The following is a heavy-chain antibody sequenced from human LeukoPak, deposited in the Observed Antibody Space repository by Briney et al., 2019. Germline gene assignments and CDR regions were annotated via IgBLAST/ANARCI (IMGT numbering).Heavy chain of an antibody. CDR3: ARDGRSHRDGYNPFDY. J-gene: IGHJ4*02. D-gene: IGHD5-24*01. CDR2: SSAYNGNT. Sequence: ASVKVSCKASGYTFTSYGISWVRQAPGQGLEWMGWSSAYNGNTNYAQKLQGRVTMTTDTSTSTAYMELRSLRSDDTAVYYCARDGRSHRDGYNPFDYWGQGTLVTVSS. V-gene: IGHV1-18*01. CDR1: GYTFTSYG.